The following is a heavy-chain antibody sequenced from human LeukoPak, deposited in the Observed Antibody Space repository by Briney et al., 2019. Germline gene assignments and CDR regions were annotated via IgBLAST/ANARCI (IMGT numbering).Heavy chain of an antibody. Sequence: GGSLRLSCVASGIIVRTSTMIWVRQAPGKGLEWVSSISSSSSYIYYADSVKGRFTISRDNAKNSLYLQMNSLRAEDTAVYYCARDLDCSSTSCYPAFDYWGQGTLVTVSS. CDR1: GIIVRTST. CDR3: ARDLDCSSTSCYPAFDY. J-gene: IGHJ4*02. D-gene: IGHD2-2*01. V-gene: IGHV3-21*01. CDR2: ISSSSSYI.